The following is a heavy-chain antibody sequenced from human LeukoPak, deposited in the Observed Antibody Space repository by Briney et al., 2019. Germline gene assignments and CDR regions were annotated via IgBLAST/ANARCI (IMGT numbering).Heavy chain of an antibody. V-gene: IGHV5-51*01. Sequence: GESLKISCKGSGYSFTSYWIAWVRQMPGKGLEWMGIIYPGDSDTRYSPSFQGQVTISADKSISTAYLQWSSLKASDTAMYYCARPVRITGTTSWFDPWGQGTLVTVSS. CDR1: GYSFTSYW. CDR3: ARPVRITGTTSWFDP. CDR2: IYPGDSDT. J-gene: IGHJ5*02. D-gene: IGHD1-7*01.